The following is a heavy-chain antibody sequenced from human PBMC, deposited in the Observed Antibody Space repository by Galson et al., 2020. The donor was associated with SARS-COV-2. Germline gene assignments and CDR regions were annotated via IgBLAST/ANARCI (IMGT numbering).Heavy chain of an antibody. CDR2: LSAYNGNT. CDR1: GYTFTSYG. Sequence: VSVKVSCKASGYTFTSYGISWVRQAPGQGLEWMGWLSAYNGNTNYAQKLQGRVTMTTDPSTSTAYMELRSLRSDDTAVYYCARAGTYYDFWSGAWKQNWFDPWGQGTLVTVSS. V-gene: IGHV1-18*01. D-gene: IGHD3-3*01. CDR3: ARAGTYYDFWSGAWKQNWFDP. J-gene: IGHJ5*02.